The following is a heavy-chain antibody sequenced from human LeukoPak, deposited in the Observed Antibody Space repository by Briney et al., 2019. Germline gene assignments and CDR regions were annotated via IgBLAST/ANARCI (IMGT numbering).Heavy chain of an antibody. CDR3: ARDFLDDYYDSSGYAY. Sequence: ASVKVSCKASGGTFSSYAISWVRQAPGQGLEWMGWINTNTGNPTYAQDFTGRFVFSLDTSVNTAYLQISSLKAEDTAVYYCARDFLDDYYDSSGYAYWGQGTLVTISS. V-gene: IGHV7-4-1*02. J-gene: IGHJ4*02. D-gene: IGHD3-22*01. CDR2: INTNTGNP. CDR1: GGTFSSYA.